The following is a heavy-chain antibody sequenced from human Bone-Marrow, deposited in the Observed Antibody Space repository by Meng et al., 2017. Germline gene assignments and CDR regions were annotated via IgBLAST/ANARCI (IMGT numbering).Heavy chain of an antibody. J-gene: IGHJ3*02. CDR2: ISSSGSTI. CDR3: ARDYGGIVGAATLGDAFDI. Sequence: GESLKISCAASGFTFSSYEMNWVRQAPGKGLEWVSYISSSGSTIYYADSVKGRFTISRDNAKNSLYLQMNSLRAEDTAVYYCARDYGGIVGAATLGDAFDIWGQGTMVTVS. V-gene: IGHV3-48*03. CDR1: GFTFSSYE. D-gene: IGHD1-26*01.